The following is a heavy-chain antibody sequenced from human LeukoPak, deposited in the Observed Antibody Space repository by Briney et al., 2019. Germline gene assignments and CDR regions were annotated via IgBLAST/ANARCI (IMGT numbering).Heavy chain of an antibody. J-gene: IGHJ4*02. CDR2: IWYDGSNK. CDR1: GFTFSSYG. V-gene: IGHV3-33*01. Sequence: PGRSLRLSCAASGFTFSSYGMHWVRQAPGKGLEWVAVIWYDGSNKYYADSVKGRFTISRDNSKNTLYLQMNSLRAEDTAVYYCARELFGEFCFDYWGQGTLVTVSS. CDR3: ARELFGEFCFDY. D-gene: IGHD3-10*02.